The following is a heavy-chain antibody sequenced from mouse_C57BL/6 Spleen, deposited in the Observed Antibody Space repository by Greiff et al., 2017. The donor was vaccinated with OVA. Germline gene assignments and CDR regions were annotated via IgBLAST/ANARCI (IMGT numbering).Heavy chain of an antibody. CDR2: ISDGGSYT. D-gene: IGHD1-1*01. CDR3: EREDSGYLAY. V-gene: IGHV5-4*01. CDR1: GFTFSSYA. Sequence: EVQVVESGGGLVKPGASLKLSCAASGFTFSSYAMSWVRQTPEKRLEWVATISDGGSYTYYPDNVKGRFTITRDNAKNNLYLQMSHLKSEDTAMYYCEREDSGYLAYWGQGTLVTVSA. J-gene: IGHJ3*01.